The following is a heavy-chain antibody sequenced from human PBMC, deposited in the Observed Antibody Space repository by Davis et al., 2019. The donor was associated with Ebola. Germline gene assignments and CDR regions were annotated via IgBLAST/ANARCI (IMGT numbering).Heavy chain of an antibody. J-gene: IGHJ4*02. CDR2: ISYDGSNK. D-gene: IGHD1-7*01. CDR3: ASDLNWNSY. V-gene: IGHV3-33*05. CDR1: GFTFSSYG. Sequence: GESLKISCAASGFTFSSYGMHWVRQAPGKGLEWVAVISYDGSNKYYADSVKGRFTISRDNSKNTLYLQMNSLRAGDTAVYYCASDLNWNSYWGQGTLVTVS.